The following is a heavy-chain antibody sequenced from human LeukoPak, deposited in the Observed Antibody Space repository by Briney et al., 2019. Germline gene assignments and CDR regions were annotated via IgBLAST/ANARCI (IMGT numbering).Heavy chain of an antibody. CDR3: ARTITILRGDAFDI. D-gene: IGHD3-10*01. V-gene: IGHV4-59*12. CDR2: IYYSGST. Sequence: SETLSLTCTVSGGSISSYYWSWIRQPPGKGLEWIGYIYYSGSTNYNPSLKSRVTISVDTSKNQFSLKLSSVTAADTAVYYCARTITILRGDAFDIWGQGTMVTVSS. CDR1: GGSISSYY. J-gene: IGHJ3*02.